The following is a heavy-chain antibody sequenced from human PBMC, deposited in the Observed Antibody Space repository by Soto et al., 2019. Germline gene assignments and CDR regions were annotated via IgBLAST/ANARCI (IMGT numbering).Heavy chain of an antibody. D-gene: IGHD3-3*01. V-gene: IGHV4-34*01. CDR2: INHSGST. J-gene: IGHJ4*02. CDR1: GGSFSGYY. Sequence: PSETLSLTCAVYGGSFSGYYWSWIRQPPGKGLEWIGEINHSGSTNYNPSLKSRVTISVDTSKNQFSLKLSSVTAADTAVYYCARAPLYYDFWSGHHFDYWGQGTLVTVSS. CDR3: ARAPLYYDFWSGHHFDY.